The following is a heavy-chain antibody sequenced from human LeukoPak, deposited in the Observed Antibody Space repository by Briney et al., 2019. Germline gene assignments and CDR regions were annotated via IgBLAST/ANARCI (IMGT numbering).Heavy chain of an antibody. Sequence: ASVNVSCKASGYTFTSYAMNWVRQAPGQGLEWMGWINTNTGNPTYAQGFTGRFVFSLDTSVSTAYLQISSLKAEDTAVYYCARGVGYYGSGSYWAPSYYYGMDVWGQGTTVTVSS. V-gene: IGHV7-4-1*02. CDR3: ARGVGYYGSGSYWAPSYYYGMDV. CDR1: GYTFTSYA. D-gene: IGHD3-10*01. CDR2: INTNTGNP. J-gene: IGHJ6*02.